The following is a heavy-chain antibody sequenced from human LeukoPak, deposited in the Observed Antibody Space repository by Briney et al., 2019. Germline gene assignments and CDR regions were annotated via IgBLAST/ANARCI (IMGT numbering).Heavy chain of an antibody. D-gene: IGHD3-10*01. Sequence: GGSLRLSCAASGFTFSSYGMHWVRQAPVKGLEWVAVIWYDGSNKYYADSVKGRFTISRDNSKNTLYLQMNSLRAEDTAVYYCARDSYAFGYYYGSGSYYTYWGQGTLVTVSS. V-gene: IGHV3-33*01. CDR2: IWYDGSNK. CDR3: ARDSYAFGYYYGSGSYYTY. J-gene: IGHJ4*02. CDR1: GFTFSSYG.